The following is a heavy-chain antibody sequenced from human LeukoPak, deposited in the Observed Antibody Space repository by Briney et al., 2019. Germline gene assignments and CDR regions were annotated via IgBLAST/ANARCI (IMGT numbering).Heavy chain of an antibody. J-gene: IGHJ4*02. D-gene: IGHD1-26*01. CDR3: ARKGSYYSFRY. CDR2: IYTSGST. V-gene: IGHV4-61*02. Sequence: SQTLSLTRTVSGGSISSGSYYWSWIRQPAGKGLEWIGRIYTSGSTNYNPSLKSRVTISVDTSKNQFSLKLSSVTAADTAVYYLARKGSYYSFRYWGQGTLVTVSS. CDR1: GGSISSGSYY.